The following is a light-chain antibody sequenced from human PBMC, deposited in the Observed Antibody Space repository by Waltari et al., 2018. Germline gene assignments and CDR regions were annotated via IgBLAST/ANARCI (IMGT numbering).Light chain of an antibody. CDR2: GVN. CDR3: QSYDTSLSVV. J-gene: IGLJ2*01. V-gene: IGLV1-40*01. CDR1: GSTPGRGDT. Sequence: QSVLTQPPSVSGAPGQRVTIPCTGGGSTPGRGDTLPWYRQLPGKAPELHIYGVNNRPSGVPDRFFGSLAGTSASLAITGLQAEDEADYYCQSYDTSLSVVFGGGTKLTV.